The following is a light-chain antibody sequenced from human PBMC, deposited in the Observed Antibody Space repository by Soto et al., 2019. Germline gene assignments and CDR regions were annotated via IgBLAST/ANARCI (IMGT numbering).Light chain of an antibody. CDR1: QSIRSH. Sequence: DIPMTQSPSSLSASVGDRVSITCRASQSIRSHLNWFQHKPGKAPKVLIYGASSLQGGVPSRFSASGSGTDFTLTIKSLQPEDFATYYCQQSFSSPFTFGPGTKVDVK. V-gene: IGKV1-39*01. J-gene: IGKJ3*01. CDR3: QQSFSSPFT. CDR2: GAS.